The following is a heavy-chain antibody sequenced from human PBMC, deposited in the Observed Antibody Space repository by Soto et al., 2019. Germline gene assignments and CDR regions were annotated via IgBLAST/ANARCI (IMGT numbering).Heavy chain of an antibody. CDR3: AREVVVVPAAMYPDYYYCMDV. Sequence: QVQLQESGPGLVKPSQTLSLTCTVSGGSISSGGYYWSWIRQHPGKGLEWIGYIYYSGSTYYNPSLKSRVTISVDTSKNQFSLKLSSVTAADTAVYYWAREVVVVPAAMYPDYYYCMDVWGKGTTVTVSS. CDR1: GGSISSGGYY. CDR2: IYYSGST. D-gene: IGHD2-2*01. V-gene: IGHV4-31*03. J-gene: IGHJ6*03.